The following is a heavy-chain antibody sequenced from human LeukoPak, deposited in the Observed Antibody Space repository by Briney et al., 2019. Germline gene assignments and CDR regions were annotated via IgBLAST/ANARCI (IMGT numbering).Heavy chain of an antibody. CDR3: ARDLKTGTTPWFDP. D-gene: IGHD1-1*01. J-gene: IGHJ5*02. V-gene: IGHV4-59*01. CDR1: GGSISSYY. Sequence: SETLSLTCTVSGGSISSYYWSWIRQPPGKGLEWIGYIYYSGSTNDNPSLKSRVTISVDTSKNQFSLKLSSVTAADTAVYYCARDLKTGTTPWFDPWGQGTLVTVSS. CDR2: IYYSGST.